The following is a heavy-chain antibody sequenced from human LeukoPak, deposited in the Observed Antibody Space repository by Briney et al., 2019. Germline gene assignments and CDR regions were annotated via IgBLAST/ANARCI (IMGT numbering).Heavy chain of an antibody. J-gene: IGHJ4*02. CDR1: GFTFSSYG. V-gene: IGHV3-30*18. CDR2: ISYDGGNK. Sequence: GRSLRLSCAASGFTFSSYGMHWVRQAPGKGLEWVAVISYDGGNKYYADSVKGRFTISRDNSKNTLYLQMNSLRAEDTAVYYCAKVGSRVTSAPDDYWGQGTLVTVSS. D-gene: IGHD4-17*01. CDR3: AKVGSRVTSAPDDY.